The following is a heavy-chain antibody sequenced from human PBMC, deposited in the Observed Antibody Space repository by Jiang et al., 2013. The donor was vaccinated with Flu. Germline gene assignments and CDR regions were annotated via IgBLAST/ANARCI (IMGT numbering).Heavy chain of an antibody. CDR2: IYYSGST. D-gene: IGHD2-2*01. CDR3: ARDGGCSSTSCYAYMDV. V-gene: IGHV4-59*01. Sequence: GSGLVKPSETLSLTCTVSGGSISSYYWSWIRQPPGKGLEWIGYIYYSGSTNYNPSLKSRVTISVDTSKNQFSLKLSSVTAADTAVYYCARDGGCSSTSCYAYMDVWGQRGPRSPSPQ. J-gene: IGHJ6*01. CDR1: GGSISSYY.